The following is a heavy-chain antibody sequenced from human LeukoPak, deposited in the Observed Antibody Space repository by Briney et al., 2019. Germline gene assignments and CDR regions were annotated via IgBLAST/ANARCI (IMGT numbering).Heavy chain of an antibody. Sequence: SETLSLTCAVSGASISSSIHYWGWVRQPPGKGLEWIGSVYYSGGTYYNPSLESRLTISVDTSNNRFSLKLKSVTAADTTVFYCARVTTGSTTLDSWGQGILVTVSS. CDR2: VYYSGGT. D-gene: IGHD1-1*01. CDR1: GASISSSIHY. J-gene: IGHJ5*01. CDR3: ARVTTGSTTLDS. V-gene: IGHV4-39*02.